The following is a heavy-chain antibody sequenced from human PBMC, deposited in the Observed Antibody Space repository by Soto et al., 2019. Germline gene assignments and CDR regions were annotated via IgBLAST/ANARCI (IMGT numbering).Heavy chain of an antibody. CDR2: INAGNGNT. V-gene: IGHV1-3*01. J-gene: IGHJ3*02. CDR1: GYTFTSYA. CDR3: ARPGMTTVTTRRAFDI. D-gene: IGHD4-17*01. Sequence: ASVKVSCKASGYTFTSYAMHWVRQAPGQRLEWTGWINAGNGNTKYSQKFQGRVTITRDTSASTAYMELSSLRSEDTAVYYCARPGMTTVTTRRAFDICGQGTMVTVSS.